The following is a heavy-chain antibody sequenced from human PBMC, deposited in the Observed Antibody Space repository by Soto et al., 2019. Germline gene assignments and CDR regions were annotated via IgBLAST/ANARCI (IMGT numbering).Heavy chain of an antibody. V-gene: IGHV3-64D*06. CDR1: GFTFSSYA. Sequence: LRLSCSVSGFTFSSYAMHWVRQAPGKALEYVSSISSNGGSTYYPDSVKGRFTISRDNSKNTLYLQMSSLRVEDTAVYYCVKDRWVDYWGQGTLVTVSS. CDR3: VKDRWVDY. J-gene: IGHJ4*02. CDR2: ISSNGGST. D-gene: IGHD6-13*01.